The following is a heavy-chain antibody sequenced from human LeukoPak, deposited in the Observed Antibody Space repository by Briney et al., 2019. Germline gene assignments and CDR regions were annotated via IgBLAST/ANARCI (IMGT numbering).Heavy chain of an antibody. V-gene: IGHV1-18*01. D-gene: IGHD3-10*01. CDR2: ISAYNGNT. CDR3: ARGDMVRGLYYMDV. Sequence: ASVKVSCKASGYTFTSYGISWVRRAPGQGLEWMGWISAYNGNTNYAQKLQGRVTMTTDTSTSTAYMELRSLRSDDTAVYYCARGDMVRGLYYMDVWGRGTTVTVSS. J-gene: IGHJ6*03. CDR1: GYTFTSYG.